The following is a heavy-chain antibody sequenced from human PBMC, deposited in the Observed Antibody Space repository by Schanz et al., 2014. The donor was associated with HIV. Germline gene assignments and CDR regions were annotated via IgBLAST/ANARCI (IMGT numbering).Heavy chain of an antibody. J-gene: IGHJ4*02. CDR2: ISTSSSYI. Sequence: EVQLVESGGGLVKPGGSLRISCAASGFTFSNFGLNWVRQAPGKGLEWVSSISTSSSYIYYADSVKGRFTISRDNAKNLLYLQMNSLRAEDTAVYYCAKGQRGMVRGDIDYWGQGTLVTVSS. D-gene: IGHD3-10*01. CDR1: GFTFSNFG. V-gene: IGHV3-21*02. CDR3: AKGQRGMVRGDIDY.